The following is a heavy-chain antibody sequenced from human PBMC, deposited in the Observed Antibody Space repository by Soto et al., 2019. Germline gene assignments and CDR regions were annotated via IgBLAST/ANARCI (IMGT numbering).Heavy chain of an antibody. Sequence: EVQLVESGGGLVQPGGSLRLSCAASGFTFSSYAMHWVRQATGKGLEWVSAIGTAGDTYYTGYVKGRCTIPREKAKNSLYLQMNSLRAGDTAVYYCARGRGYSYGMDVWGQGTTVAVSS. J-gene: IGHJ6*02. CDR3: ARGRGYSYGMDV. CDR2: IGTAGDT. V-gene: IGHV3-13*04. CDR1: GFTFSSYA.